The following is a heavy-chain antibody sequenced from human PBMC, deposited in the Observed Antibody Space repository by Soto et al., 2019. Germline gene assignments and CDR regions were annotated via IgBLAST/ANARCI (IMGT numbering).Heavy chain of an antibody. CDR2: INSDGSST. CDR1: GFTFSSYW. Sequence: EVQLVESGGGLVQPGGSLRLSCAASGFTFSSYWMHWVRQAPGKGLVWVSRINSDGSSTSYADSVKGRFTISRDNAKNTVYLQMNSLRAEDTAVYYCASPYMYSSGLYFYGMDVWGHGTTVTVSS. D-gene: IGHD6-19*01. J-gene: IGHJ6*02. CDR3: ASPYMYSSGLYFYGMDV. V-gene: IGHV3-74*01.